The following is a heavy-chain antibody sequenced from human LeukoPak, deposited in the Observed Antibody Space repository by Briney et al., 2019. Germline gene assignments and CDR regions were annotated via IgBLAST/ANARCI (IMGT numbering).Heavy chain of an antibody. CDR2: IYPVDSDT. V-gene: IGHV5-51*01. J-gene: IGHJ4*02. D-gene: IGHD1-1*01. CDR1: GYSFTSYW. Sequence: GESLKISCKGSGYSFTSYWIGWVRQMPGRGLEWMGIIYPVDSDTRYSPSFQGQVTISADKSISTAYLQRRSLKASDTPMYYCARRRSGYNNYYFDYWGQGTLVTVSS. CDR3: ARRRSGYNNYYFDY.